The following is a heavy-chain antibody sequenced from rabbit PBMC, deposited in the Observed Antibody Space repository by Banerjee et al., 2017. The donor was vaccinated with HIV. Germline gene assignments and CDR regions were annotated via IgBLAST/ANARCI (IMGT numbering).Heavy chain of an antibody. V-gene: IGHV1S40*01. CDR2: INPVVGTT. CDR1: GFTLSSSYW. Sequence: QSLVESGGGLVKPGASLTLTCTASGFTLSSSYWMCWVRQAPGKGLEWIGYINPVVGTTYYANWVNGRFTISSHNAQNTLYLQLNSLTAADTATYFCASYVTSSAHLNLWGPGTLVTVS. J-gene: IGHJ4*01. CDR3: ASYVTSSAHLNL. D-gene: IGHD1-1*01.